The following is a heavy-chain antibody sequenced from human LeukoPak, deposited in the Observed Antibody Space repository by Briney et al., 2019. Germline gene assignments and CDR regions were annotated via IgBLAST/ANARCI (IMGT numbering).Heavy chain of an antibody. D-gene: IGHD3-3*01. V-gene: IGHV3-21*01. Sequence: AGGSLRLSCAASGFTFNSYAMSWVRQAPGKGLEWVSSISSSSSYIYYVDSVKGRFTISRDNAKNSLYLQMNSLRVEDTAVYYCARGPPISGNFWRGKNHPPDYWGQGTLVTVSS. J-gene: IGHJ4*02. CDR2: ISSSSSYI. CDR1: GFTFNSYA. CDR3: ARGPPISGNFWRGKNHPPDY.